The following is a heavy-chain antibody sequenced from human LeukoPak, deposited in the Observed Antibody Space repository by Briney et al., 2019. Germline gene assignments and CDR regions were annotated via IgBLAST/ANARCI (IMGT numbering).Heavy chain of an antibody. D-gene: IGHD3-22*01. V-gene: IGHV1-2*02. CDR3: ARGGVYYDSSGYRHPIDY. CDR2: INPNSGGT. J-gene: IGHJ4*02. CDR1: GYTFTGYY. Sequence: GPVKVSCKASGYTFTGYYMHWVRQAPGQGLEWMGWINPNSGGTNYAQKLQGRVTMTTDTSTSTAYMELRSLRSDDTAVYYCARGGVYYDSSGYRHPIDYWGQGTLVTVSS.